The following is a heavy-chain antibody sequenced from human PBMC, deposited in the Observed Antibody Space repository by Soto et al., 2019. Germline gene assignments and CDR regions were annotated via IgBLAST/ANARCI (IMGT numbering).Heavy chain of an antibody. CDR3: ARDHGAGGYPFYYYYGMDV. D-gene: IGHD3-10*01. J-gene: IGHJ6*02. CDR2: IWYDGSNK. V-gene: IGHV3-33*01. Sequence: PGGSLRLSCAASGFTFSSYGMHWVRQAPGKGLEWVAVIWYDGSNKYYADSVKGRFTISRDNSKNTLYLQMNSLRAEDTAVYYCARDHGAGGYPFYYYYGMDVWGQGTTVTVSS. CDR1: GFTFSSYG.